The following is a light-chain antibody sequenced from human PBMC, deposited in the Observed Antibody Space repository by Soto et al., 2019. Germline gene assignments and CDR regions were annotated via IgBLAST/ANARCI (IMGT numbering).Light chain of an antibody. CDR1: QSVSSSY. V-gene: IGKV3-20*01. Sequence: ESVLTQAAGTLSLSPGERATLSCRASQSVSSSYLAWYQQKPGQAPRLLIYGASSRATGIPDRFSGSGSGTDFTLTISRLEPEDFVVYYCQQYGSSPVTFGQGTKVDXK. CDR2: GAS. J-gene: IGKJ1*01. CDR3: QQYGSSPVT.